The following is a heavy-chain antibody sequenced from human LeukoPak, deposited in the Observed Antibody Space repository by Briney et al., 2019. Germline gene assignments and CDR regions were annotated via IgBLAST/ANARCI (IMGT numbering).Heavy chain of an antibody. CDR2: IKQDGTEK. Sequence: GGSLRLSCAASGFTFSSYWMSWVRQAPGKGLEWVANIKQDGTEKYYVDSVRGQFTTSRDNAQNSLYLQMNNLGAEDTAVYYCATDPASYCTSSTCDFDYWGQGTLVTVSS. D-gene: IGHD2-8*01. V-gene: IGHV3-7*01. J-gene: IGHJ4*02. CDR1: GFTFSSYW. CDR3: ATDPASYCTSSTCDFDY.